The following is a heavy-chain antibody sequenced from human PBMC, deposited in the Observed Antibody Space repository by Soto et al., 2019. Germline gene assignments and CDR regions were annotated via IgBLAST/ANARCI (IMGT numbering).Heavy chain of an antibody. V-gene: IGHV3-53*04. Sequence: VQLVESGGGLVQPGGSLRLSCAASGFTVSSNYMSWVRQAPGKGLEWVSVIYSGGSTYYADSVKGRFTISRHNSKNTLYLQMNSLRAEDTAVYYCARVRGNRYYYYMDVWGKGTTVTVSS. CDR1: GFTVSSNY. CDR2: IYSGGST. D-gene: IGHD3-10*01. CDR3: ARVRGNRYYYYMDV. J-gene: IGHJ6*03.